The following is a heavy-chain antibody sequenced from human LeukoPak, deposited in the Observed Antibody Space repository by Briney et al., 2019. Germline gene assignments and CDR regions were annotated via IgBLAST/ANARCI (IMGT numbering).Heavy chain of an antibody. CDR2: ISYDGSNK. CDR1: GFTFSSYG. D-gene: IGHD5-12*01. CDR3: AKAQPPSGGYAPPPPDY. V-gene: IGHV3-30*18. J-gene: IGHJ4*02. Sequence: PGGSLRLSCAASGFTFSSYGMHWVRQAPGKGLEWVAVISYDGSNKYYAYSVKGRFTSSRDNSKNPLYLQMNSLRAEDTAVYYCAKAQPPSGGYAPPPPDYWGQGTLVTVSS.